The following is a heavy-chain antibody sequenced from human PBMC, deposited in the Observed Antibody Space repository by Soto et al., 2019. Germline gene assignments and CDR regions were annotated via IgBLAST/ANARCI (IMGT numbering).Heavy chain of an antibody. CDR3: ATDVVFDY. CDR1: ADTFKSYG. J-gene: IGHJ4*02. Sequence: QVQLVQSGTEVKKPGASVRVSCKASADTFKSYGISWVRQAPGQGLEWMGWISAFNGNTNYAQNLQGRVTMTIDTSTNPAYMELRSLTSDDTAVYYCATDVVFDYWGQGTLVTVSS. D-gene: IGHD2-21*01. V-gene: IGHV1-18*01. CDR2: ISAFNGNT.